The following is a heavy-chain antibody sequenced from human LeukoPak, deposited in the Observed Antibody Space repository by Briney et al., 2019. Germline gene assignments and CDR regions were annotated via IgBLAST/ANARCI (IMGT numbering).Heavy chain of an antibody. Sequence: GGSLRLSCAASGLIFTAYGMTWVRQPPGKGLESVANINRGGSEKYYVDSVKGRFTISRDNAKTSVFLEMNSLRDADTGVYYCGGGRGADYWGQGTLITVS. CDR2: INRGGSEK. CDR1: GLIFTAYG. V-gene: IGHV3-7*04. J-gene: IGHJ4*02. CDR3: GGGRGADY. D-gene: IGHD3-10*01.